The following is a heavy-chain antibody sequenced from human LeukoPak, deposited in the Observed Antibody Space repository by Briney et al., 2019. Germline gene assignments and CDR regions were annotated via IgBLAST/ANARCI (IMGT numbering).Heavy chain of an antibody. CDR3: AKDHVLLWFGELSPQYYFDY. CDR1: GGSISSYY. Sequence: SETLSLTCTVSGGSISSYYWSWIRQPPGKGLEWIGYIYYSGSTNYNPSLKSRVTISVDTSKNQFSLKLSSVTAADTAVYYCAKDHVLLWFGELSPQYYFDYWGQGTLVTVSS. D-gene: IGHD3-10*01. V-gene: IGHV4-59*01. J-gene: IGHJ4*02. CDR2: IYYSGST.